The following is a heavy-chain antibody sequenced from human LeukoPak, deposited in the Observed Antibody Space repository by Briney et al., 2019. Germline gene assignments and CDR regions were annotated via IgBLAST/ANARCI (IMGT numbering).Heavy chain of an antibody. CDR2: IYYSGST. J-gene: IGHJ6*02. CDR1: GGSISSSSYY. Sequence: PSETLSLTCTVSGGSISSSSYYWGWIRQPPGKGLERIGSIYYSGSTYYNPSLKSRVTISVDTSKNQFSLKLSSVTAADTAVYYCARDPLRFYYYYGMDVWGQGTTVTVSS. CDR3: ARDPLRFYYYYGMDV. V-gene: IGHV4-39*07. D-gene: IGHD4-17*01.